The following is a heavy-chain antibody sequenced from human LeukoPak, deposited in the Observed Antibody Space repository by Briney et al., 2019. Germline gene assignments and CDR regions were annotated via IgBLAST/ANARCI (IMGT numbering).Heavy chain of an antibody. J-gene: IGHJ4*02. CDR1: RYTFTAYY. CDR3: VRDEYSSGWYYFDY. Sequence: SATASRYTFTAYYMHWVRQAPGKGLEWVAVIWYDGSNKYYADSVKGRFTISRDNSKNTLYLQMNSLRAEDTAVYYCVRDEYSSGWYYFDYWGQGTLVTVSS. V-gene: IGHV3-33*01. CDR2: IWYDGSNK. D-gene: IGHD6-19*01.